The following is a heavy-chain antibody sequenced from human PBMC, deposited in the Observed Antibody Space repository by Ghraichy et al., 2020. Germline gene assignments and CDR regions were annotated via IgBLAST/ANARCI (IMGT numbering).Heavy chain of an antibody. J-gene: IGHJ4*02. Sequence: ASVKVSCKASGYTFTSYYMHWVRQAPGQGLEWMGIINPSGGSTSYAQKFQGRVTMTRDTSTSTVYMELSSLRSEDTAVYYCARDLPNLNGLEWFHTREYYFDYWGQGTLVTVSS. CDR2: INPSGGST. CDR1: GYTFTSYY. D-gene: IGHD3-3*01. CDR3: ARDLPNLNGLEWFHTREYYFDY. V-gene: IGHV1-46*01.